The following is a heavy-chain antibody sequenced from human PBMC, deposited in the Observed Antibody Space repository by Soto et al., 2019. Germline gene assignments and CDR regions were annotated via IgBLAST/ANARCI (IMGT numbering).Heavy chain of an antibody. CDR2: IYYSGST. V-gene: IGHV4-39*01. D-gene: IGHD2-2*01. CDR1: GGSISSSSYY. J-gene: IGHJ5*02. CDR3: ARHGPGAPIVVVPAAMGRDNWFDP. Sequence: SETLSLTCTVSGGSISSSSYYWGWIRQPPGKGLEWIGSIYYSGSTYYNPSLKSRVTISVDTSKNQFSLKLSSVTAADTAVYYCARHGPGAPIVVVPAAMGRDNWFDPWGQGTLVTVSS.